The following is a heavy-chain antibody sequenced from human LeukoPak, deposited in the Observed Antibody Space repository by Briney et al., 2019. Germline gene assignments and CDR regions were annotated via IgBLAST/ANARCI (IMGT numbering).Heavy chain of an antibody. J-gene: IGHJ5*02. D-gene: IGHD4-17*01. V-gene: IGHV4-59*08. CDR3: ARHDYGDYVWGNWFDP. CDR2: IYYSGST. CDR1: GGSISSYY. Sequence: PSETLSLTCTVSGGSISSYYWSWIRQPPGKGLEWIGYIYYSGSTYYNPSLKSRVTISVDTSKNQFSLKLSSVTAADTAVYYCARHDYGDYVWGNWFDPWGQGTLVTVSS.